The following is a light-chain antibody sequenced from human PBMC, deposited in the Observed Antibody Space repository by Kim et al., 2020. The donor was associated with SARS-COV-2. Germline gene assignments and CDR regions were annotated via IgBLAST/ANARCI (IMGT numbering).Light chain of an antibody. J-gene: IGKJ2*01. Sequence: SAAVGDRVTITCRASQTITTYLNWYQHKPGQAPKLLIYATSTLQRGVPSRFSGGGSGTDFTLTISSLQSDDSATYYCQQSYITPYTFGQGTKLEI. CDR2: ATS. CDR1: QTITTY. V-gene: IGKV1-39*01. CDR3: QQSYITPYT.